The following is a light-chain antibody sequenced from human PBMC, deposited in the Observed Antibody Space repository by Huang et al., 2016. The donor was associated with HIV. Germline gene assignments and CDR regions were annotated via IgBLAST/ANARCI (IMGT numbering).Light chain of an antibody. V-gene: IGKV2-28*01. Sequence: DIVMTQSPLSLPVTPGEPASISCRSSQSLLHSNGYNYLDWYLQKPGQSPQLLIYLGSNRASGVPDRFSGSGSGTDFTLKISRVEAEDVGVYYCMQAPRMFGQGTKVEIK. J-gene: IGKJ1*01. CDR2: LGS. CDR3: MQAPRM. CDR1: QSLLHSNGYNY.